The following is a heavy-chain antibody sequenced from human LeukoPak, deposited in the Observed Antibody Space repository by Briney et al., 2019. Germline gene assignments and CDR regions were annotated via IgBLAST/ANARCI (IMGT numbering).Heavy chain of an antibody. CDR1: GYTFTSYG. CDR3: ARGYGSGSYLPRRNDAFDI. Sequence: ASVKVSCKASGYTFTSYGISWVRQAPGQGLEWMGWISAYNGNTSYAQKLQGRVTMTTDTSTSTAYMELRSLRSDDTAVYYCARGYGSGSYLPRRNDAFDIWGQGTMVTVSS. D-gene: IGHD3-10*01. V-gene: IGHV1-18*01. J-gene: IGHJ3*02. CDR2: ISAYNGNT.